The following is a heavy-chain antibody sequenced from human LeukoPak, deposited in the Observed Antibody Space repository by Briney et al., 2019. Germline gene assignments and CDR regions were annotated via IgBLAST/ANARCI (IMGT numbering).Heavy chain of an antibody. CDR1: GFTFSTFA. CDR2: ISYDGNNK. Sequence: GGSLRLSCAASGFTFSTFAMHWVRQAPGKGLEWVAVISYDGNNKYYADSVKGRFTISRDNSKNTLYLQMNSLRVEDTAVYYCARVRMAGRYCSSTSCQSAEYFQHWGQGTLVTVSS. CDR3: ARVRMAGRYCSSTSCQSAEYFQH. D-gene: IGHD2-2*01. V-gene: IGHV3-30-3*01. J-gene: IGHJ1*01.